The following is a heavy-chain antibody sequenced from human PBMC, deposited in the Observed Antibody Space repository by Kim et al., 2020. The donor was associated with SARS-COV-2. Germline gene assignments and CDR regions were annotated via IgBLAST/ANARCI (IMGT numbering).Heavy chain of an antibody. CDR2: INANTGNP. V-gene: IGHV7-4-1*02. CDR3: ARDWERLVLLFYYYYGMDV. CDR1: GYTFTSYA. J-gene: IGHJ6*01. Sequence: ASVKVSCKASGYTFTSYAMHWVRQAPGQGLEWMGWINANTGNPKYSQKFKGRVAFSWDTSVSTAYLQISSLKAEDTAVYYCARDWERLVLLFYYYYGMDV. D-gene: IGHD6-13*01.